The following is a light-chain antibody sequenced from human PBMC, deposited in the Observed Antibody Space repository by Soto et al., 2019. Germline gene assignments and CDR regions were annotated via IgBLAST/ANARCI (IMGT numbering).Light chain of an antibody. CDR1: QSVDIN. J-gene: IGKJ1*01. Sequence: EIVLTQSPATLSVSPGDSVTLSCRASQSVDINLAWYQQRAGQPPRLLVYGASTKDTDMPGRFSGRGSGTECTLTINKLQSEDFSVYYCQQYRNSPRTFGQGTKVDIK. CDR2: GAS. V-gene: IGKV3-15*01. CDR3: QQYRNSPRT.